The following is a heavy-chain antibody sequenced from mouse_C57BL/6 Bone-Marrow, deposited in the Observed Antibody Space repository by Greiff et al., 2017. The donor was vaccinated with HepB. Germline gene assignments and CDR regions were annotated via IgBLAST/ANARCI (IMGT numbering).Heavy chain of an antibody. CDR3: AGVRYYGSSPFAMDY. J-gene: IGHJ4*01. CDR1: GYTFTDHT. CDR2: IYPRDGST. D-gene: IGHD1-1*01. V-gene: IGHV1-78*01. Sequence: QVQLQQSDAELVKPGASVKISCKASGYTFTDHTIHWMKQRPEQGLEWIGYIYPRDGSTKYNEKFKGKATLTADKSSSTAYMQLNSLTSEDSAVYFCAGVRYYGSSPFAMDYWGQGTSVTVSS.